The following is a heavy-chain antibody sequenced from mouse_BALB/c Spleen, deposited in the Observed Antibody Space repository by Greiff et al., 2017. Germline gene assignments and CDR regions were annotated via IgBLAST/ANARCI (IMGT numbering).Heavy chain of an antibody. CDR1: GFAFSSYD. Sequence: EVMLVESGGGLVKPGGSLKLSCAASGFAFSSYDMSWVRQTPEKRLEWVAYISSGGGSTYYPDTVKGRFTISRDNAKNTLYLQMSSLKSEDTAMYYCARRAWFAYWGQGTLVTVSA. J-gene: IGHJ3*01. CDR2: ISSGGGST. CDR3: ARRAWFAY. V-gene: IGHV5-12-1*01.